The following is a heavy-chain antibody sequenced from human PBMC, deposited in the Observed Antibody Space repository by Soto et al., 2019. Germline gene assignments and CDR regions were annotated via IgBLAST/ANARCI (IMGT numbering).Heavy chain of an antibody. CDR2: INHSGST. Sequence: PSETLSLTCAVSGCSISSSNWWSWVRQPPGKGLEWIGEINHSGSTNYNPSLKNRVTISVDTSKNQFYLKLSSVTAADTAVYYCASYYYDSSGYPSRPLDAFDIWGQGTMVTVSS. D-gene: IGHD3-22*01. V-gene: IGHV4-4*02. CDR3: ASYYYDSSGYPSRPLDAFDI. CDR1: GCSISSSNW. J-gene: IGHJ3*02.